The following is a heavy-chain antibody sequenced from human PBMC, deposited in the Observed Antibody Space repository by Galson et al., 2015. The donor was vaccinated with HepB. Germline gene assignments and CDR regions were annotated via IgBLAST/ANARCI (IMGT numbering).Heavy chain of an antibody. J-gene: IGHJ6*02. CDR2: IIPIFGTA. CDR1: GGTFSSYG. CDR3: ARGPTTVTQTVYGMDV. V-gene: IGHV1-69*06. D-gene: IGHD4-11*01. Sequence: SVKVSCKASGGTFSSYGIIWVRQAPGQGLEWMGGIIPIFGTANFAQKFQGRVTITADKSTSTAYLELSSLRSEDTAMYYCARGPTTVTQTVYGMDVWGQGTTVTVSS.